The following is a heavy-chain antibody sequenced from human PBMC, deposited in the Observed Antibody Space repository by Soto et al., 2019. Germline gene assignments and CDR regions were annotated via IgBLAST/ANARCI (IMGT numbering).Heavy chain of an antibody. D-gene: IGHD3-22*01. CDR1: GGSVSSGSYY. Sequence: SETLSLTCTVSGGSVSSGSYYWSWIRQPPGKGLEWIGYIYYSGSTNYNPSLKSRVTISVDTSKNHFSLKLSSVTAADTAVFYCARDSRDYYDSSGSQALDYWGQGTLVTVSS. J-gene: IGHJ4*02. CDR3: ARDSRDYYDSSGSQALDY. V-gene: IGHV4-61*01. CDR2: IYYSGST.